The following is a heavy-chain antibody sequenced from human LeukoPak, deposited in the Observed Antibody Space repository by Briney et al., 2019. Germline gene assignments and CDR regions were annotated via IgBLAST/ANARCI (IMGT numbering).Heavy chain of an antibody. D-gene: IGHD6-13*01. J-gene: IGHJ4*02. CDR2: INHSGST. CDR1: GGSFSGYY. V-gene: IGHV4-34*01. Sequence: PSETLSLTCAVYGGSFSGYYWSWIRQPPGKGLEWIGEINHSGSTNYNPSLKSRVTMSVDTSKNQFSLKLSSVTAADTAVYYCARDVVAAPGTWDYWGQGTLVTVSS. CDR3: ARDVVAAPGTWDY.